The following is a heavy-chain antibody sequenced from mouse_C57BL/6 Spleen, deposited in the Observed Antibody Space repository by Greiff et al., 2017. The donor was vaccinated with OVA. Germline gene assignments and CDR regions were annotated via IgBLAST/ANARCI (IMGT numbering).Heavy chain of an antibody. CDR1: GFNIKDDY. D-gene: IGHD1-1*01. CDR3: TTDYGSSYDFDY. J-gene: IGHJ2*01. V-gene: IGHV14-4*01. Sequence: VQLQQQSGAELVRPGASVKLSCTASGFNIKDDYMHWVKQRPEQGLEWIGWIDPENGDTEYASKFQGKATITADTSSNTAYLQLSSLTSEDTAVYYCTTDYGSSYDFDYWGQGTTLTVSS. CDR2: IDPENGDT.